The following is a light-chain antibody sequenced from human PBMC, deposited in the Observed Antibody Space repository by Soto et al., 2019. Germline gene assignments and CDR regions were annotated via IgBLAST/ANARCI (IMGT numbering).Light chain of an antibody. CDR3: VAWDDSVSGPYV. Sequence: QAVVTQPPSASGTPGQRVIISCSGSSSTIGSSYVYWHQQFPGTAPKLLIYRNDQRPSGVPDRFSATKSGTSASLAIGGLRPEDEAEYYCVAWDDSVSGPYVIGTGTKVTVL. CDR2: RND. J-gene: IGLJ1*01. CDR1: SSTIGSSY. V-gene: IGLV1-47*01.